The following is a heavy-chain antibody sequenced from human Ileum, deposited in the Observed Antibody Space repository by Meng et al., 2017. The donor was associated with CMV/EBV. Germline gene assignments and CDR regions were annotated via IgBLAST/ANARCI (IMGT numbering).Heavy chain of an antibody. CDR3: ARGRRYLFY. Sequence: QVQLPQWGAGLLKPSETLSLTCAVYGESFSGYYWDWIRQSPGKGLEWIGQINQSGSTNYNPSLKSRVTILVDTSKNQFSLKLSSVTAADAAMYYCARGRRYLFYWSQGTLVTVSS. CDR1: GESFSGYY. V-gene: IGHV4-34*01. D-gene: IGHD3-9*01. J-gene: IGHJ4*02. CDR2: INQSGST.